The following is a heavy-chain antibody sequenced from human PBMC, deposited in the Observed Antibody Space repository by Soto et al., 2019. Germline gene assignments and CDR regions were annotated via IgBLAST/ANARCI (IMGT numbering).Heavy chain of an antibody. Sequence: QVQLVESGGGVVQPGGSLRLSCEASGFAFSKYDMHWVRQAPGKGLEWVAGISYDGTKKHYGGLVMGRFTISRDNFKNTLVLEANSLTREDTAVYDCGREVKTTFGPETSSGHFDSWGQGTLLTVSS. V-gene: IGHV3-30*03. CDR1: GFAFSKYD. D-gene: IGHD3-3*01. CDR2: ISYDGTKK. J-gene: IGHJ4*02. CDR3: GREVKTTFGPETSSGHFDS.